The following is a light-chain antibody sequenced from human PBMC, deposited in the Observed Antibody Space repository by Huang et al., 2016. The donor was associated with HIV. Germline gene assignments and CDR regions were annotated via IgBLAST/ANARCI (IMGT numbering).Light chain of an antibody. Sequence: DIVMTQSPLSLSVTPGGPASISCRSRQSLLQSNGYMTLDWYVQKPGQSPQLLIYLGSSRASGVPDRFSGSASGTDFSLRISRVEAEDVGVHYCMQALQTPWTFGQGTKVEIK. CDR2: LGS. CDR1: QSLLQSNGYMT. V-gene: IGKV2-28*01. J-gene: IGKJ1*01. CDR3: MQALQTPWT.